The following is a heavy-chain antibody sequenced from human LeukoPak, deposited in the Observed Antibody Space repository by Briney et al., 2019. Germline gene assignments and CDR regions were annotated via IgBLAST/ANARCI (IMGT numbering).Heavy chain of an antibody. CDR1: GGTFSSYA. D-gene: IGHD6-13*01. CDR2: IIPIFGTA. CDR3: ARAYEAAAGNDYYYYMDV. Sequence: SVKVSCKASGGTFSSYAISWVRQAPGQGLEWMGGIIPIFGTANYAQKFQGRVTITTDESTSTAYMELSSLRSEDTAVYYCARAYEAAAGNDYYYYMDVWGKGTTVTVSS. V-gene: IGHV1-69*05. J-gene: IGHJ6*03.